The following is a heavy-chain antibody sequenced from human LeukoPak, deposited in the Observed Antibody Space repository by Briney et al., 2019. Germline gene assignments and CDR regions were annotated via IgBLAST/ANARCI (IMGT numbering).Heavy chain of an antibody. J-gene: IGHJ3*02. CDR2: ITTSSTYI. D-gene: IGHD3-22*01. CDR1: GFTFSSYE. V-gene: IGHV3-21*01. CDR3: ARDRPPDYYDSSGYTDAFDI. Sequence: GGSLRLSCAASGFTFSSYEMNWVRQAPGKALEWVSSITTSSTYIYYGDSVKGRFTISRDNAKNSLYLQMNGLRAEDTAVYYCARDRPPDYYDSSGYTDAFDIWGQGTMVTVSS.